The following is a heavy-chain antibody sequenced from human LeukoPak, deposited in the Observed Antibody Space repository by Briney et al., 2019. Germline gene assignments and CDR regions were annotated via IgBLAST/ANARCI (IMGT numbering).Heavy chain of an antibody. Sequence: GGSLRLFCAASGFSFSTYWMTWVRQAPGKGLEWVANIKDDGSENNYVDSVRGRFTISRDNAKNSLYLQLSSLRAEDTAVYYCARDRWTPGYWGQGTLVTVSS. CDR3: ARDRWTPGY. D-gene: IGHD2-15*01. CDR1: GFSFSTYW. J-gene: IGHJ4*02. V-gene: IGHV3-7*01. CDR2: IKDDGSEN.